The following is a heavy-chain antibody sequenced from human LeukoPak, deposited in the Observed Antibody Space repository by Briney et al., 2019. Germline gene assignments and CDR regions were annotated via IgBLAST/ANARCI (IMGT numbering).Heavy chain of an antibody. CDR1: GYTFTSYG. Sequence: AASVKVSCKASGYTFTSYGISWVRQAPGQGLEWMGWISAYNGNTNYAQKLQGRVTMTTDTSTSTAYMELRSLRSDDTAVYYCARDRYYDSSDPNWFDPWGQGTLVTVSS. CDR2: ISAYNGNT. V-gene: IGHV1-18*01. CDR3: ARDRYYDSSDPNWFDP. J-gene: IGHJ5*02. D-gene: IGHD3-22*01.